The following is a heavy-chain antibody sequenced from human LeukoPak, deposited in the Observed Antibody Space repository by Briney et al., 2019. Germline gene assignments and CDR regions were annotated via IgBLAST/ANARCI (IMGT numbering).Heavy chain of an antibody. Sequence: VASVKVSCKASGYTFTDYYLHWVRQAPGQGLEWMGWINPNNGVTNSTQKFQGRVTMTSDASITTAYMVLNTLTSDDTAVYYCAPREMATNIGLEYWGQGTLVTVSS. CDR2: INPNNGVT. CDR1: GYTFTDYY. CDR3: APREMATNIGLEY. V-gene: IGHV1-2*02. D-gene: IGHD5-24*01. J-gene: IGHJ4*02.